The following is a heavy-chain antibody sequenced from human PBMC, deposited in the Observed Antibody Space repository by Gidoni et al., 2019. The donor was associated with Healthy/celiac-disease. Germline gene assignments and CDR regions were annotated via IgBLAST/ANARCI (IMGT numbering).Heavy chain of an antibody. D-gene: IGHD2-15*01. CDR3: ARAPWAGYCSGGSCYPLGGDWFDP. CDR1: GGSISSYY. CDR2: IYYSGST. V-gene: IGHV4-59*01. Sequence: QVQLQESGPGLVKPSETLSLTCTVSGGSISSYYWRWIRQPPGKGLEWIGYIYYSGSTNYNPSLKSRVTISVDTSKNQFSLKLSSVTAADTAVYYCARAPWAGYCSGGSCYPLGGDWFDPWGQGTLVTVSS. J-gene: IGHJ5*02.